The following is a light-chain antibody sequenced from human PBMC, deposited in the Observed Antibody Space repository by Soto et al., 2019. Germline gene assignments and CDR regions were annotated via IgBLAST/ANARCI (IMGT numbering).Light chain of an antibody. CDR3: SSYTSSSTPNWV. J-gene: IGLJ3*02. CDR1: SSDIGAYNY. Sequence: QSALTQPPSASGSPGQSVTISCTGTSSDIGAYNYVSWYQHHPGNAPKLIIYDVNKRPSGVPDRFSGSKSGNTASLTVSGLQTEDEGDYYCSSYTSSSTPNWVFGGGTKLTVL. V-gene: IGLV2-8*01. CDR2: DVN.